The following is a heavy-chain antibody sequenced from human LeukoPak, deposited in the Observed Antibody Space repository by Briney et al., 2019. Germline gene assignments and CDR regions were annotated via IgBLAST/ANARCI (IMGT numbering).Heavy chain of an antibody. D-gene: IGHD6-13*01. CDR1: GFTFSDYY. CDR2: ISSSSSYT. V-gene: IGHV3-11*05. CDR3: ARDGMRYSSSWYPNWFDP. Sequence: GGSLRLSCAASGFTFSDYYMSWIRQAPGKGLEWVSYISSSSSYTNYADSVKGRFTISRDNAKNSLYLQMNSLRAEDTAVYYCARDGMRYSSSWYPNWFDPLGPGNPGHRLL. J-gene: IGHJ5*02.